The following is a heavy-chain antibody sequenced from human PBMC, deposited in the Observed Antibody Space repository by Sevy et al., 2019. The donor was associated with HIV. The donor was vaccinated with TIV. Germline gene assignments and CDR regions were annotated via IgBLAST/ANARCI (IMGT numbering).Heavy chain of an antibody. CDR2: INWSGGSS. Sequence: GGSLRLSCAASGFTFENYGMSWVRQAPGKGLEWVSGINWSGGSSDYSDSVKGRFTISRDNAKNSLYLQMNSLGVEDTASYYCARDYVASIGGYYYYYLDVWGKGTTVTVSS. CDR3: ARDYVASIGGYYYYYLDV. CDR1: GFTFENYG. V-gene: IGHV3-20*04. J-gene: IGHJ6*03. D-gene: IGHD5-12*01.